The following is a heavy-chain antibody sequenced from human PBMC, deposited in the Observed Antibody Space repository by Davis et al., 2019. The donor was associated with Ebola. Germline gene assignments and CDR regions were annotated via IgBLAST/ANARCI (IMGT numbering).Heavy chain of an antibody. D-gene: IGHD2-21*01. J-gene: IGHJ5*02. CDR2: FSWDGVNT. V-gene: IGHV3-43*01. CDR3: AAEGVVIPATIDS. Sequence: GESLKISCSASGFNFGDYTIHWVRQAPGKGLEWVSLFSWDGVNTYYTDSVKGRFTISRGNSKNSLYLQMNSLRPDDTALYYCAAEGVVIPATIDSWGQGTQVTVSS. CDR1: GFNFGDYT.